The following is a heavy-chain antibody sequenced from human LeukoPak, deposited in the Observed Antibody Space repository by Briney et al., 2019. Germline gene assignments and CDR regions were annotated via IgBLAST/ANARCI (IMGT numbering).Heavy chain of an antibody. CDR2: IYPGDSDT. D-gene: IGHD3-3*01. V-gene: IGHV5-51*01. CDR3: ARFGVLIFGVVIPYYFDY. J-gene: IGHJ4*02. Sequence: GESLKISCKGSGYSFTSYWIGWVRQMPGKGLEWMGIIYPGDSDTRYSPSFQGQVTISADKSISTAYLQWSSLKASDTAMYYCARFGVLIFGVVIPYYFDYWGQGTLVTVSS. CDR1: GYSFTSYW.